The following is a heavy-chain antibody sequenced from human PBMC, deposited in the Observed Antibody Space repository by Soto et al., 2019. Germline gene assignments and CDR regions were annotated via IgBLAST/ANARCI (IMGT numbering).Heavy chain of an antibody. CDR1: GYTFTSYA. CDR3: ARGPGGPDGPGDY. Sequence: QVHLVQSGAEVKKPGASVKVSCKASGYTFTSYAMHWVRQAPGQRLEWMGWINACNGNTKYSQKFQGRVTITRDTSASTAYMELSSLRSEDTAVYYCARGPGGPDGPGDYWGQGTLVTVSS. J-gene: IGHJ4*02. D-gene: IGHD2-15*01. CDR2: INACNGNT. V-gene: IGHV1-3*01.